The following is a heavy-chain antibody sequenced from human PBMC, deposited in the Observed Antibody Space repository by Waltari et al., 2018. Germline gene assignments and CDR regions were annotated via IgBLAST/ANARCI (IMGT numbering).Heavy chain of an antibody. V-gene: IGHV1-8*01. CDR1: GYTFTSYD. J-gene: IGHJ6*02. D-gene: IGHD2-2*01. Sequence: QVQLVQSGAEVKKPGASVKVSCKASGYTFTSYDINWVRQATGQGLEWMGWINPKSGNTGYAQKCQGRVTMTRNTSISTAYMELSSLRAEDTAVYYCAREPVVPVYYYGMDVWGQGTTVTVSS. CDR2: INPKSGNT. CDR3: AREPVVPVYYYGMDV.